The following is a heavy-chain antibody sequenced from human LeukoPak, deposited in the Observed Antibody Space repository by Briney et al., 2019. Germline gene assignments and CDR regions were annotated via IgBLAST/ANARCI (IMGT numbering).Heavy chain of an antibody. CDR3: AKIRVSSGWSFGYYFDY. Sequence: PGGSLRLSCAASGFTFSSYAMSWVRQAPGKGLEWVSAISGSGGSTYYADSVKGRFTISRDNSKNTLYLQMNSLRAEDTAVYYCAKIRVSSGWSFGYYFDYWGQGTLVTVSS. V-gene: IGHV3-23*01. D-gene: IGHD6-19*01. CDR1: GFTFSSYA. CDR2: ISGSGGST. J-gene: IGHJ4*02.